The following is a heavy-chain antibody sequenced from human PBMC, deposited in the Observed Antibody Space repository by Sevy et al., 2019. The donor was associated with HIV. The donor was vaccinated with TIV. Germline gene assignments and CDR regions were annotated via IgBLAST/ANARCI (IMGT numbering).Heavy chain of an antibody. J-gene: IGHJ4*02. D-gene: IGHD6-13*01. CDR3: AVEFYSSSWSFEY. V-gene: IGHV4-39*01. CDR2: IYYSGST. Sequence: SETLSLTCTVSGGSISSSSYYWGWIRQPPGKGLEWLGSIYYSGSTSYNPSLRSRVTISVDTSKNQFSLKLSSVTAADTAVYYSAVEFYSSSWSFEYWGQGTLVTVSS. CDR1: GGSISSSSYY.